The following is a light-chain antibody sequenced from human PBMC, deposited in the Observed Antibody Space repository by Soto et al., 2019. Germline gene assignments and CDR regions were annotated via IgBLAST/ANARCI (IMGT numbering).Light chain of an antibody. Sequence: DIQMTQSPSSLSASVGDRVTITCQARQDISNYLNWYQQKPGKAPKLLFYDASNLETGVPSRFSGSGSGTDFTFTISSLKPEDFASYYCQQYDNLPLTFGGGTKVEIK. CDR1: QDISNY. V-gene: IGKV1-33*01. CDR2: DAS. J-gene: IGKJ4*01. CDR3: QQYDNLPLT.